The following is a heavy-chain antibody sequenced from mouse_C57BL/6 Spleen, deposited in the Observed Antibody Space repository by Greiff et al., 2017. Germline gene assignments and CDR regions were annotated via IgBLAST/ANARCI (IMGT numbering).Heavy chain of an antibody. D-gene: IGHD1-1*01. J-gene: IGHJ2*01. CDR2: IYPGGGYT. Sequence: VQLQQSGAELVRPGTSVKMSCKASGYTFTNYWIGWAKQRPGHGLEWIGDIYPGGGYTNYNEKFKGKATLTADKSSSTAYMQFSSLTSEDSAIYYCAREGYYGSSYARYFDYWGQGTTLTVSS. V-gene: IGHV1-63*01. CDR3: AREGYYGSSYARYFDY. CDR1: GYTFTNYW.